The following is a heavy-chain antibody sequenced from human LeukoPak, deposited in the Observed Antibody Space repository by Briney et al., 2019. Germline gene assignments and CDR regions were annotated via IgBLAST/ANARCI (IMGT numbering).Heavy chain of an antibody. CDR2: IKQDGSEK. V-gene: IGHV3-7*01. CDR3: AIDLLVLRFLEWFNPLSGFDY. D-gene: IGHD3-3*01. J-gene: IGHJ4*02. Sequence: GGSLRLSCAASGFTFSSYEMNWVRQAPGKGLEWVANIKQDGSEKYYVDSLKGRFTISRDNAKNSLYLQMNSLRAEYTAVYYCAIDLLVLRFLEWFNPLSGFDYWGQGTLVTVSS. CDR1: GFTFSSYE.